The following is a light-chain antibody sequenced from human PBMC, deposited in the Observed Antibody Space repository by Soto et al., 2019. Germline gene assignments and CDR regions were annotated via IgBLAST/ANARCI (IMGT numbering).Light chain of an antibody. J-gene: IGLJ1*01. Sequence: QSVLTQPPSASGTPGQRVTVSCSGSISNIGSNTVNWYQHLPGTAPKLLIYNNDQRPSGVPDRFSGSKSGTSASLAISGLQSKDETDYYCAAWDDRVNRPYVFGTGTKLTVL. CDR1: ISNIGSNT. CDR2: NND. V-gene: IGLV1-44*01. CDR3: AAWDDRVNRPYV.